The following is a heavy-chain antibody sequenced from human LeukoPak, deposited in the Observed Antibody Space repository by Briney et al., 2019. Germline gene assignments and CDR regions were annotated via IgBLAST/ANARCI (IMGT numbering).Heavy chain of an antibody. CDR3: ARARYCSSTSCYPGGYFDY. J-gene: IGHJ4*02. CDR1: GGSISSYY. D-gene: IGHD2-2*01. CDR2: IYYSGST. V-gene: IGHV4-59*01. Sequence: KSSETLSLTCTVSGGSISSYYWSWIRQPPGKGLEWIGYIYYSGSTNYNPSLKSRVTISVDTSKNQFSLKLSSVTAADTAVYYCARARYCSSTSCYPGGYFDYWGQGTLVTVSS.